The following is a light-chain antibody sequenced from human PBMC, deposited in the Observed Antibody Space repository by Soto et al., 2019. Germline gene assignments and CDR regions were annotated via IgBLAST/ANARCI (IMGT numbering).Light chain of an antibody. Sequence: EIVLTQSPGTLSLSPGERAPLSCRASQSIANYVAWYHQRPGQAPRLVIYGASNRATDIPARFSGSGSGTDFTLTISSVEAEDFGVYYCQQRNDWPRNSFGQGTRLEIK. CDR2: GAS. V-gene: IGKV3-11*01. J-gene: IGKJ5*01. CDR1: QSIANY. CDR3: QQRNDWPRNS.